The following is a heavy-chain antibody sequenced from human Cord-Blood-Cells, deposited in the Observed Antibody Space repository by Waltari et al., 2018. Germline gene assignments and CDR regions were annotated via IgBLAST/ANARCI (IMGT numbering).Heavy chain of an antibody. D-gene: IGHD1-7*01. Sequence: QVQLVESGGGVVQPGRSLRLSCAASGFTFSSYGMHWVRKAPGKGLEWVAVIWYDGINKYYADSVKGRFTISRDNSKNTLYLQMNSLRAEDTAVYYCARWYNWNYGPQRGMDVWGQGTTVTVSS. J-gene: IGHJ6*02. V-gene: IGHV3-33*01. CDR2: IWYDGINK. CDR3: ARWYNWNYGPQRGMDV. CDR1: GFTFSSYG.